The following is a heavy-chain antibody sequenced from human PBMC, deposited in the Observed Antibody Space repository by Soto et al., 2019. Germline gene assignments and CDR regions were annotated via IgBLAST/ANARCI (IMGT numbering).Heavy chain of an antibody. CDR3: ARGPYYDILTGRGYFQH. J-gene: IGHJ1*01. Sequence: ASVKVSCKASGYTFTSYYMHWVRQAPGQGLEWMGIINPSGGSTSYAQKFQGRVTMTRETSTSTVYMELSSLRSEDTAVYYCARGPYYDILTGRGYFQHWGQGTLVTVSS. V-gene: IGHV1-46*01. D-gene: IGHD3-9*01. CDR1: GYTFTSYY. CDR2: INPSGGST.